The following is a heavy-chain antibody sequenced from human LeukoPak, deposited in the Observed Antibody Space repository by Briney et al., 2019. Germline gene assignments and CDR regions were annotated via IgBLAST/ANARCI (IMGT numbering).Heavy chain of an antibody. V-gene: IGHV1-2*06. D-gene: IGHD2-21*01. CDR1: GYTFTGYH. J-gene: IGHJ4*02. CDR2: INPNSGDT. CDR3: ARDGDGGLPNDY. Sequence: ASVKVSCRASGYTFTGYHMHWVRQAPGQGLEWMGRINPNSGDTNYAQNFQGRVTMTRDTSINTAYMELSRLRSDDTAVYYCARDGDGGLPNDYWGQGTLVTVSS.